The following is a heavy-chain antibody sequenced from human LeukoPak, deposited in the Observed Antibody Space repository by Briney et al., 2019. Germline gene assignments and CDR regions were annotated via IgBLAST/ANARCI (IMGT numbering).Heavy chain of an antibody. J-gene: IGHJ4*02. Sequence: PGGSLRLSCAASGFTFSSYAMSWVRQAPGKGLEWVSAISGSGGSTYYADSVKGRFTISRDNSKNTLYLQMNSLRAEDTAVYYCAKEFRTYYDILTGYYNPHPGFDYWGQGTLVTVSS. CDR2: ISGSGGST. D-gene: IGHD3-9*01. V-gene: IGHV3-23*01. CDR1: GFTFSSYA. CDR3: AKEFRTYYDILTGYYNPHPGFDY.